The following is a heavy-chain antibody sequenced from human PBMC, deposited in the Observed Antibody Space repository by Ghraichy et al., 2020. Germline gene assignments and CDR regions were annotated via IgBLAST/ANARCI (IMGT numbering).Heavy chain of an antibody. D-gene: IGHD6-19*01. V-gene: IGHV3-21*01. CDR3: ARGGGAGTPVLYGMDV. J-gene: IGHJ6*02. CDR2: ISSSTISI. CDR1: GFTFRSYT. Sequence: GGSLRLSCAASGFTFRSYTMNWVRQAPGKGLEWVSSISSSTISIYYADSVKGRFTISRDNAKNSLYLQMNSLRAEDTAVYYCARGGGAGTPVLYGMDVWGQGTTVTVSS.